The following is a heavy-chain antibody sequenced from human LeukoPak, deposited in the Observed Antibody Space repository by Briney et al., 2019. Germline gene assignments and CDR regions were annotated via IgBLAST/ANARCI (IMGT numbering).Heavy chain of an antibody. J-gene: IGHJ3*02. CDR2: ISHTGST. CDR3: AAHYGAFDI. D-gene: IGHD4-17*01. V-gene: IGHV4-59*08. CDR1: GGSISSYY. Sequence: SETLSLTCTVSGGSISSYYWSWIRQPPGRGLEWVGSISHTGSTNYNPSLKSRVTVSVDTSKNHFCLKLSSVTAADTAVYYCAAHYGAFDIWGQGTMVTVSS.